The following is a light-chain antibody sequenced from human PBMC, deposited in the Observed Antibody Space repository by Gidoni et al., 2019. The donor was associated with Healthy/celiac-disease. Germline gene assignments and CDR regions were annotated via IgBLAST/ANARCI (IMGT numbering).Light chain of an antibody. CDR3: QQRSNWWT. Sequence: IVLTQSPATLSLSPGARATLSCRASQSVSSYLAWYQQKPGQAPRLLIDDATNRATGIPARFSGSGSGTDFTLTISSLQPEDFAVYYCQQRSNWWTFGQGTKVEIK. J-gene: IGKJ1*01. V-gene: IGKV3-11*01. CDR2: DAT. CDR1: QSVSSY.